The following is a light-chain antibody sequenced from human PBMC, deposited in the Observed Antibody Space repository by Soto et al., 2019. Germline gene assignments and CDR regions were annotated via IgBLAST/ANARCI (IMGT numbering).Light chain of an antibody. Sequence: EVVMTQSPATLSVSPGERATLSCRASQSVFTNLAWFQQRPGQAPRLLISGASTRATGIPARFSGSGSGAEFTPTISSLQSEDFAVYYCQQYNNWPYTFGQGTKLEI. CDR2: GAS. V-gene: IGKV3-15*01. J-gene: IGKJ2*01. CDR1: QSVFTN. CDR3: QQYNNWPYT.